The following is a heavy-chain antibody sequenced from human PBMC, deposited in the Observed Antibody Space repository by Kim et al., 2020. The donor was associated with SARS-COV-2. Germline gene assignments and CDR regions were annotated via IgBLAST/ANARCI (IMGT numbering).Heavy chain of an antibody. J-gene: IGHJ5*02. D-gene: IGHD3-22*01. CDR2: ISGLNYSI. CDR1: GFTFSSFA. CDR3: SKGVDSTGYYNWFDP. Sequence: GGSLRLSCAASGFTFSSFAMGWVRQAPGKGLEWVSAISGLNYSIYYAESVKGRFTISRDNSKNTLYLQMNSLRAEDTAVYYCSKGVDSTGYYNWFDPWGPGALVTVSS. V-gene: IGHV3-23*01.